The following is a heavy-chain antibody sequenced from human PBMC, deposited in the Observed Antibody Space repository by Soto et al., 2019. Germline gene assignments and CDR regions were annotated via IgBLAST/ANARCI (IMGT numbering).Heavy chain of an antibody. CDR2: IYYSGST. V-gene: IGHV4-59*01. CDR1: GGSISSYY. CDR3: ARESPIRLLLGELSLAPDYYYMDV. J-gene: IGHJ6*03. D-gene: IGHD3-16*02. Sequence: SETLSLTCTVSGGSISSYYWSWIRQPPGKGLEWIGYIYYSGSTNYNPSLKSRVTISVDTSKNQFSLKLSSVTAADTAVYYCARESPIRLLLGELSLAPDYYYMDVWGKGTTVTVSS.